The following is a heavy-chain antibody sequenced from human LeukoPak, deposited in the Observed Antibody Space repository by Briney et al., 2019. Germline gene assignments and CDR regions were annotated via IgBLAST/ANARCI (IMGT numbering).Heavy chain of an antibody. J-gene: IGHJ3*02. CDR3: ARALVYNYYDRGDGAFDI. D-gene: IGHD3-22*01. CDR2: IYTSGST. V-gene: IGHV4-61*02. Sequence: SQTLSLTCTVSGGSISSGSYYWSWIRQPAGKGLEWIGRIYTSGSTNYNPSLKSRVTISVDTSKNQFSLRLSSVTAADTAVYYCARALVYNYYDRGDGAFDIWGQGTMVTVSS. CDR1: GGSISSGSYY.